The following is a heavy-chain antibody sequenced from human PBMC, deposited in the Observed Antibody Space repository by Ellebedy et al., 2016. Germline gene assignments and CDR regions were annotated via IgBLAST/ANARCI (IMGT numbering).Heavy chain of an antibody. V-gene: IGHV3-9*01. J-gene: IGHJ1*01. D-gene: IGHD3-10*01. CDR2: ISWNSAAI. CDR3: AKGTMDYLHH. Sequence: SLKISCATSGFTFDYYALHWVRQVPGKGLEWVSGISWNSAAIGYGEAVKGRFTISRDSAKNYLYLQMNSLRVEDTALYSCAKGTMDYLHHWGQGTLVTVSS. CDR1: GFTFDYYA.